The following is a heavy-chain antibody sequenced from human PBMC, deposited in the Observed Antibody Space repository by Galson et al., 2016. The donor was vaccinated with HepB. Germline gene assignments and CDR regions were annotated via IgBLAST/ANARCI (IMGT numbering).Heavy chain of an antibody. CDR1: GFTFSAYP. CDR3: GRGSKDGFDM. CDR2: IFTDGSGT. Sequence: SLRLSCTASGFTFSAYPMHWVRQAPGKGLVWTSRIFTDGSGTLYADSVKGRFTISRDNAKNTLFLQMNRLRADDTAVYYRGRGSKDGFDMWGQGTMVTVSS. J-gene: IGHJ3*02. V-gene: IGHV3-74*01.